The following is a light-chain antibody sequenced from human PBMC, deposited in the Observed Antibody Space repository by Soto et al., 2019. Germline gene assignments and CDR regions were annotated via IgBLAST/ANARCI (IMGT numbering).Light chain of an antibody. V-gene: IGKV1-16*01. CDR1: QGISNY. CDR3: LQHNTYPLA. Sequence: DIQMTQSPSSLSASVGDRVTITCRASQGISNYLAWLQQKPGEAPKSLISAASSLQSGVPSSFSGSVYGTDFPLTISSLQPEDFATYYCLQHNTYPLAFGGGTTVEI. J-gene: IGKJ4*01. CDR2: AAS.